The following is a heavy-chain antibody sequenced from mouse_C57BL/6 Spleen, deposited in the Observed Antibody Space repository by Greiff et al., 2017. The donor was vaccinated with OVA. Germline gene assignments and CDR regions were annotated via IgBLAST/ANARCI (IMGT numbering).Heavy chain of an antibody. CDR1: GYAFSSSW. J-gene: IGHJ2*01. V-gene: IGHV1-82*01. D-gene: IGHD2-3*01. Sequence: VQLQESGPELVKPGASVKISCKASGYAFSSSWMNWVKQRPGKGLEWIGRIYPGDGDTNYNGKFKGKATLTADKSSSTAYMQLSSLTSEDSAVYFCARCDGYYFDYWGQGTTLTVSS. CDR2: IYPGDGDT. CDR3: ARCDGYYFDY.